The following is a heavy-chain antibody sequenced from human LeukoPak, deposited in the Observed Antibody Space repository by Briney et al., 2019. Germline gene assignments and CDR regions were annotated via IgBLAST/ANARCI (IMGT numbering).Heavy chain of an antibody. J-gene: IGHJ4*02. CDR1: GYSISSGYY. CDR3: ARGSGSWGVYFDY. Sequence: SETLSLTCTVSGYSISSGYYWGWIRQPPGKGLEWIGSIYHSGSTYYNPSLKSRVTISVDTSKNQFSLKLSSVTAADTAVYYCARGSGSWGVYFDYWGQGTLVTVSS. D-gene: IGHD1-26*01. V-gene: IGHV4-38-2*02. CDR2: IYHSGST.